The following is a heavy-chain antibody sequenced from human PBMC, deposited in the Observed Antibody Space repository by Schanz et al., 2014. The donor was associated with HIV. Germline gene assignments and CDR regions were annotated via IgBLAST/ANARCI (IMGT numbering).Heavy chain of an antibody. CDR2: VSTDGVA. CDR3: VRGDRKTPIFGVGIPFYGMDA. V-gene: IGHV3-53*02. Sequence: EVQLAETGGGLIQPGGSLRLSCVASGFNVSRSYISLVRQAPGKGLEWVSVVSTDGVAQYAGSVKGRFTISRENAINALHLQMNRLRVGDTAVYYCVRGDRKTPIFGVGIPFYGMDAWGQGTAVTVSS. CDR1: GFNVSRSY. D-gene: IGHD3-3*01. J-gene: IGHJ6*02.